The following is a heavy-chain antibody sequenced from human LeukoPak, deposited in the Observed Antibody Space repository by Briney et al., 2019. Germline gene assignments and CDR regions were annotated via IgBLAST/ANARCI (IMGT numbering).Heavy chain of an antibody. CDR3: ARGPRNDP. J-gene: IGHJ5*02. D-gene: IGHD1-14*01. CDR1: GYPFTTYE. V-gene: IGHV1-8*01. Sequence: AASVKVSCKTSGYPFTTYEINWVRQAAGQGLEWMGWVHPDTGYADYAQKFQGRVTMTSDTSISTAYMELSSLRSDDTAVYFCARGPRNDPWGQGTLVTVSS. CDR2: VHPDTGYA.